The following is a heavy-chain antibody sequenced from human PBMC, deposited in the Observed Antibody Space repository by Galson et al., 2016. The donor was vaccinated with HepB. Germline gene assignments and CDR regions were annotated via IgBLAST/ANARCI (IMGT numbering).Heavy chain of an antibody. CDR1: GFTFSSYS. CDR3: ARAHVPGGGTRFDP. Sequence: SLRLSCAASGFTFSSYSMNWVRQAPGKGLEWVSYISGSTSTIYYADSVKGRFTISRDNAQNSLYLQMNTLRDEDTAVYYCARAHVPGGGTRFDPWGQGTLVTVSS. CDR2: ISGSTSTI. V-gene: IGHV3-48*02. D-gene: IGHD6-13*01. J-gene: IGHJ5*02.